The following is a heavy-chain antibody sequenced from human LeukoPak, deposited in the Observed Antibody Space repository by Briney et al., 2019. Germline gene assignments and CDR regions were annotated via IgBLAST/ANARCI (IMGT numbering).Heavy chain of an antibody. CDR3: AVARGLTDPLDF. CDR2: IVVGSGYT. J-gene: IGHJ4*02. CDR1: RFAFSSPT. Sequence: SVKVSCTASRFAFSSPTVQWVRQARGQRLEWIGWIVVGSGYTNYAQKFQERVTFTGDMSTGTVYMELSSLRSEDTAVYYCAVARGLTDPLDFWGQGTLVTVSS. V-gene: IGHV1-58*01. D-gene: IGHD3-10*01.